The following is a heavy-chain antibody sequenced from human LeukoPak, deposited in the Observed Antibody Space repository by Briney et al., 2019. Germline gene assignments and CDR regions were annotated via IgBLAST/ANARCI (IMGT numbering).Heavy chain of an antibody. CDR3: ATNILVRDIINWFDP. J-gene: IGHJ5*02. D-gene: IGHD3-10*01. Sequence: GASVKVFCKASGYSFADYYMHWVRQAPGQGLEWMGWIKPKSGDTRSAQKFQGRVIMTRDTSTGTAYMELSSLRYDDTAVYYCATNILVRDIINWFDPSGQGTLVTVSS. CDR1: GYSFADYY. CDR2: IKPKSGDT. V-gene: IGHV1-2*02.